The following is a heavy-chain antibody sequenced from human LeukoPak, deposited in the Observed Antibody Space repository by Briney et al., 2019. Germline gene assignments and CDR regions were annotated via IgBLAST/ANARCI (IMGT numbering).Heavy chain of an antibody. V-gene: IGHV5-51*01. D-gene: IGHD3-22*01. CDR2: IYPGDSDT. CDR3: ARTILPYYYDSSGSNDAFDI. Sequence: GESLKISCKGSGYSFTSYWIGWVRQMPGKGLEWMGIIYPGDSDTRYSPSFQGQVTISADKSISTAYLLWSSLKASDTAMYYCARTILPYYYDSSGSNDAFDIWGQGTMVTVSS. J-gene: IGHJ3*02. CDR1: GYSFTSYW.